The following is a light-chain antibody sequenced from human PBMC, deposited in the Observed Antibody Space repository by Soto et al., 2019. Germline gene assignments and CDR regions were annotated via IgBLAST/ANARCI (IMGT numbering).Light chain of an antibody. Sequence: EIVMTQSPATLSVSPGERATLSCRASQSVSSNLAWYQQKPGQATRLLIYGASTRATGIPARFSGSGSGTEFTLTISSLLSEDFAVYYCQQYNNWITFGQGTRLEIK. CDR1: QSVSSN. V-gene: IGKV3-15*01. J-gene: IGKJ5*01. CDR3: QQYNNWIT. CDR2: GAS.